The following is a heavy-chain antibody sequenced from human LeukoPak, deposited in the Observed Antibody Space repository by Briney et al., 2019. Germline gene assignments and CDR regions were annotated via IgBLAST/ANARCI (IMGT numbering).Heavy chain of an antibody. CDR1: GFTFSSYS. V-gene: IGHV3-21*01. CDR3: AREIAAPRGY. D-gene: IGHD6-13*01. J-gene: IGHJ4*02. CDR2: ISSSSSYI. Sequence: PGGSLRLSCAASGFTFSSYSMTWVRQAPGKGLEWVSSISSSSSYIYYADSVKGRFTISRDNAKNSLYLQMNSLRAEDTAVYCCAREIAAPRGYWGQGTLVTVSS.